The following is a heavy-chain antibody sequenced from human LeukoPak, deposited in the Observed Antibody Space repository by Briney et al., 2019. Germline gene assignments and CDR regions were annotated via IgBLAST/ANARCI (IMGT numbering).Heavy chain of an antibody. Sequence: GGSLRLSCAASGFTFSSYAMHWVRQAPGKGLEWVAVISYDGSNKYYADSVKGRFTISRDNSKNTLYLQMNSLRAEDTAVYYCARSTFLNSRGYSYGPCRLWGKGTTVTVSS. V-gene: IGHV3-30-3*01. CDR1: GFTFSSYA. CDR2: ISYDGSNK. CDR3: ARSTFLNSRGYSYGPCRL. D-gene: IGHD5-18*01. J-gene: IGHJ6*04.